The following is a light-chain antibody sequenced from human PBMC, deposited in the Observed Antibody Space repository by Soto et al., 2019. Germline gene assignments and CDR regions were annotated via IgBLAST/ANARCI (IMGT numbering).Light chain of an antibody. J-gene: IGLJ3*02. Sequence: QSALTQPASVSGSPGQSITISCTGTSSDVGGYNYVSWYQQNPGKAPKLIISDVRNRPSGVSNRFSGSKSGNTASLTISGLQAEDVAYCYCSSYTKSSTLVFGGGTKVTVL. CDR3: SSYTKSSTLV. CDR1: SSDVGGYNY. CDR2: DVR. V-gene: IGLV2-14*01.